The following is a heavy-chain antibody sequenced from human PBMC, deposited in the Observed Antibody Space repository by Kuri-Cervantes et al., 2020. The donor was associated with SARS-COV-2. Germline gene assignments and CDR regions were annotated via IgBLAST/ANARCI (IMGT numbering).Heavy chain of an antibody. J-gene: IGHJ5*02. V-gene: IGHV4-34*01. CDR2: INHSGST. CDR3: ARGSSGNIVVVVAAYNWFDP. Sequence: GSLRLSCAVYGGSFSGYYWSWIRQPPGKGLEWIGEINHSGSTNYNPSLKSRVTISVDTSKNQFSLKLSSVTAADTAVYYCARGSSGNIVVVVAAYNWFDPWGRGTLVTVSS. CDR1: GGSFSGYY. D-gene: IGHD2-15*01.